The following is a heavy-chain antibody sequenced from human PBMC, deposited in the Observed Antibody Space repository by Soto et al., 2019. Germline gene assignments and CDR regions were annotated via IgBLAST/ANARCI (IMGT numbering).Heavy chain of an antibody. J-gene: IGHJ4*02. Sequence: PGGSLRLSCETSGFSFSVYGMHWVRQAPGKGLEWVAVIWYDASKQFYAASVEGRFTISRGNSKAILYLQMNSLRDEDTAVYFCAREDIMGTRSFDYWGQGTRVTVSS. CDR1: GFSFSVYG. V-gene: IGHV3-33*01. D-gene: IGHD1-26*01. CDR2: IWYDASKQ. CDR3: AREDIMGTRSFDY.